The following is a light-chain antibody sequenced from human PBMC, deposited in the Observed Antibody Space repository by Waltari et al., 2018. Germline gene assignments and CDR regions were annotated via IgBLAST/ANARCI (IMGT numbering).Light chain of an antibody. CDR2: YDR. CDR1: NIESKS. Sequence: YVVTQPPSVSVAPGKTARLTCEGENIESKSENWYQQKPGQAPVLVMFYDRDRPSGIPERFSGSNSGNTATLTINWVEPGDEADYHCQVWDDTNNSGVFGGGTKLTVL. J-gene: IGLJ3*02. CDR3: QVWDDTNNSGV. V-gene: IGLV3-21*04.